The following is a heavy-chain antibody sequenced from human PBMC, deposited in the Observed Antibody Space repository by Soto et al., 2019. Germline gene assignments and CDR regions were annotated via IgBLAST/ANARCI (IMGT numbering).Heavy chain of an antibody. CDR3: ARDHDILTGSQGFDY. CDR1: GFTFSSYA. Sequence: PGGSLRLSCAASGFTFSSYAMHWVRQAPGKGLEWVAVIRYDGSNKYYADSVKGRFTISRDNSKNTLYLQMNSLRAEDTAVYYCARDHDILTGSQGFDYWGQGTLVTVSS. CDR2: IRYDGSNK. D-gene: IGHD3-9*01. V-gene: IGHV3-33*08. J-gene: IGHJ4*02.